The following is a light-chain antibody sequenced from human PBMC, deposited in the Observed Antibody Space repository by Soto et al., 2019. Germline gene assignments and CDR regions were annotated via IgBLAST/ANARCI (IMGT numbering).Light chain of an antibody. CDR1: QSVSSK. V-gene: IGKV3-11*01. CDR2: DVS. CDR3: QQRNNGPRFT. J-gene: IGKJ3*01. Sequence: EMVMTQSPATLSVSPREGATLLCRASQSVSSKLAWYQQKPGQAPRLLLYDVSNRATGIPARFSGSGSGTDFTLTISSLEPEEFAVYYCQQRNNGPRFTVGHGTKVDI.